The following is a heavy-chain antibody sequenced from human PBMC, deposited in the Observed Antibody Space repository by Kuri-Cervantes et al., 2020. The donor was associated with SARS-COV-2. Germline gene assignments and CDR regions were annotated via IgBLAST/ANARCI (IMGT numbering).Heavy chain of an antibody. J-gene: IGHJ4*02. CDR1: GFTFSSYG. D-gene: IGHD3-22*01. CDR3: ARALYYYDSSGKTYYFDY. V-gene: IGHV3-30*02. CDR2: IRYDGSNK. Sequence: GESLKISCAASGFTFSSYGMHWVRQAPGKGLEWVAFIRYDGSNKYYADSVKGRFTISRDNSKNTLYLQMNSLRAEDTAVYYCARALYYYDSSGKTYYFDYWGQGTLVTVSS.